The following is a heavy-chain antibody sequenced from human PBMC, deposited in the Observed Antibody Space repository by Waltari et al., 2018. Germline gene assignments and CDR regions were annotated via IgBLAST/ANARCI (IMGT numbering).Heavy chain of an antibody. J-gene: IGHJ5*02. Sequence: VQLVESGGALVQPWGSLRLSCVGSGFDFCAYWLSLVRQAPGKGLEWIGSMYYSGNTYYNPSLKSRVTLSVDTSKNQFSLKLSFVTAADTAVYYCARHEIRDRSGGYFSYWFDPWGQGTLVTVSS. CDR1: GFDFCAYW. CDR3: ARHEIRDRSGGYFSYWFDP. CDR2: MYYSGNT. D-gene: IGHD6-25*01. V-gene: IGHV4-39*01.